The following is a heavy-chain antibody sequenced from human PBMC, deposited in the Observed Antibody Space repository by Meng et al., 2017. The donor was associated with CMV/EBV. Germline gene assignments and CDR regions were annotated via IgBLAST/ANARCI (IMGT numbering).Heavy chain of an antibody. D-gene: IGHD2-2*01. J-gene: IGHJ6*02. CDR2: IIPILGIA. CDR1: GFTFSSYA. Sequence: GGSLRLSCAASGFTFSSYAMSWVRQAPGQGLEWMGGIIPILGIANYAQKFQGRVTITADKSTSTAYMELSSLRSEDTAVYYCARRGPPADPGGLYYYYGMDVWGQGTTVTVSS. V-gene: IGHV1-69*10. CDR3: ARRGPPADPGGLYYYYGMDV.